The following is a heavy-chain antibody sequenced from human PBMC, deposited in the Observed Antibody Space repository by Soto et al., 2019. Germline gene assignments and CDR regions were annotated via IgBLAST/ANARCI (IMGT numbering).Heavy chain of an antibody. J-gene: IGHJ5*02. D-gene: IGHD3-10*01. CDR2: IDPSDSYT. CDR1: GYSFTSYW. Sequence: GESLNLSCKCSGYSFTSYWISWVRQMPGKGLEWMGRIDPSDSYTNYSPSFQGHVTISADKSISTAYLQWSSLKASDTAMYYCASHDYYGSGSYENWFDPWGQGTLVTVSS. V-gene: IGHV5-10-1*01. CDR3: ASHDYYGSGSYENWFDP.